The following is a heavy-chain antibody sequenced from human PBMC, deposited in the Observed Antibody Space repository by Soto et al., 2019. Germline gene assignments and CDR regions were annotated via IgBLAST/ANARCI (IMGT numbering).Heavy chain of an antibody. V-gene: IGHV3-30-3*01. CDR2: ISYDGSNK. CDR1: GFTFSSYA. D-gene: IGHD3-22*01. J-gene: IGHJ6*02. CDR3: ARDAYYYDSSGYYGMDV. Sequence: GGSLRLSCAASGFTFSSYAIHWVRQAPGKGLEWVAVISYDGSNKYYADSVKGRFTISRDNSKNTLYLQMNSLRAEDTAVYYCARDAYYYDSSGYYGMDVWGQGTTVTVSS.